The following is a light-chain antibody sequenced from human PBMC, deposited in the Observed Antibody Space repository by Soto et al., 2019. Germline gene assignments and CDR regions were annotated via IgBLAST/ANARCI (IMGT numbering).Light chain of an antibody. V-gene: IGKV3-15*01. J-gene: IGKJ1*01. CDR1: QSVSSN. Sequence: EIVMTQSPVTLFVSPGDRTTISWRASQSVSSNLAWYQQRPGQAPRLLIYDASTRATCIPSRVSCSWSWTEFTLTSSSLQSEDFAVYYCQQYNHWPRTFGRGTKLDIK. CDR3: QQYNHWPRT. CDR2: DAS.